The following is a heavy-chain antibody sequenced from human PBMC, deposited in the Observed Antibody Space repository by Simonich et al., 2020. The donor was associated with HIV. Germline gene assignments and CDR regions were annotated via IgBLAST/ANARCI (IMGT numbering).Heavy chain of an antibody. CDR2: ISGSGGST. CDR1: GFTFSSYA. J-gene: IGHJ4*02. CDR3: AKATYCGGDCSNSYYFDY. D-gene: IGHD2-21*02. Sequence: EVQLLESGGGLVQPGGSLRLSCAASGFTFSSYAMSWVRQAPGKGLEWVSAISGSGGSTYYADSGKGRFTISRDKSKNTLYLQMNSLRAEDTAVYYCAKATYCGGDCSNSYYFDYWGQGTLVTVSS. V-gene: IGHV3-23*01.